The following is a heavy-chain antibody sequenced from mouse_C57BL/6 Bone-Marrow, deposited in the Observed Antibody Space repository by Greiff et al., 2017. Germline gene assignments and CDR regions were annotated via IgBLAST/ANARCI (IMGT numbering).Heavy chain of an antibody. J-gene: IGHJ4*01. CDR2: IYPRSGNT. V-gene: IGHV1-81*01. Sequence: QVQLQQSGAELARPGASVKLSCKASGYTFTSYGISWVKQRTGQGLEWIGEIYPRSGNTYYNEKFKGKATLTADKSSSTAYMELRSLTSVDSAVYFCARPYGSSYDYYAMDYWGQGTSVTVSS. CDR3: ARPYGSSYDYYAMDY. CDR1: GYTFTSYG. D-gene: IGHD1-1*01.